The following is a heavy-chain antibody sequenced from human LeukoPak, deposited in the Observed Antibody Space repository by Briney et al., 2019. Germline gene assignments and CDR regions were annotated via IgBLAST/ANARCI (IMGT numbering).Heavy chain of an antibody. J-gene: IGHJ4*02. CDR2: ISSSGSTI. CDR3: ASGSRRIAIGD. CDR1: GFTFSDYY. V-gene: IGHV3-11*01. Sequence: GGPLRLSCAASGFTFSDYYMSWIRQAPGKGLEWVSYISSSGSTIYYADSVKGRFNISRDNAKNSLYLQMNSLRAEDTAVYYCASGSRRIAIGDWGQGTLVTVSS. D-gene: IGHD2-15*01.